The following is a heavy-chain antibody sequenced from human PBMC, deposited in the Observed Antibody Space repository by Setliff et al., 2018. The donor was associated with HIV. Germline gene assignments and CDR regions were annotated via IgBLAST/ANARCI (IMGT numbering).Heavy chain of an antibody. V-gene: IGHV3-30*02. CDR3: AKTNGWYLIDY. D-gene: IGHD6-19*01. CDR1: GFTFSSYG. CDR2: IRNDASNT. Sequence: PGGSLRLSCAASGFTFSSYGMHWVRQAPGKGLEWVTFIRNDASNTYYADSVKGRFTISRDSSKNTLYLQMDSLRTEDTAVYYCAKTNGWYLIDYWGQGTLVTV. J-gene: IGHJ4*02.